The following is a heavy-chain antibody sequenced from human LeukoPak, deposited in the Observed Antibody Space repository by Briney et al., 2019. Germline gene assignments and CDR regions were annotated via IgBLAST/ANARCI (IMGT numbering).Heavy chain of an antibody. J-gene: IGHJ5*02. Sequence: TGGSLRLSCAASGFTFSSYAMSWVRQAPGKGLEWVSAISGSGGSTYYADSVKVRFTISRDNSKNTLYLQMNSLRAEDTAVYYCAYISLIVVVPAAIPWWFDPWGQGTLVTVSS. CDR1: GFTFSSYA. CDR2: ISGSGGST. CDR3: AYISLIVVVPAAIPWWFDP. V-gene: IGHV3-23*01. D-gene: IGHD2-2*02.